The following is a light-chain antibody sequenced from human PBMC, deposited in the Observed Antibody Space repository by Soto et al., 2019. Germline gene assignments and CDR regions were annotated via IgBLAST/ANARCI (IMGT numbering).Light chain of an antibody. V-gene: IGLV4-60*03. J-gene: IGLJ2*01. CDR2: IISTGSY. CDR1: SGHSSNI. Sequence: QAVVTQSSSASASLGSSVKLTCSLSSGHSSNIIAWHQQQPGKAPRFLMKIISTGSYNKGSGVSDRFSGSSSGADRYLTISNLQSEDEADYYCETWDSKNVVFGGRTKLTVL. CDR3: ETWDSKNVV.